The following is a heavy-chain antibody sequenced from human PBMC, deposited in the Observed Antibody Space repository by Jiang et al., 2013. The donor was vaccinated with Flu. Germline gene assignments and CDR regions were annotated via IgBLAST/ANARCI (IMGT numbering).Heavy chain of an antibody. Sequence: GSGLVKPSQTLSLTCTVSGGSISSGSYYWSWIRQPAGKGLEWIGRIYTSGSTNYNPSLKSRVTISVDTSKNQFSLKLSSVTAADTAVYYCARSSSLYYDSSGYYHAFDIWGQGTMVTVSS. V-gene: IGHV4-61*02. CDR2: IYTSGST. CDR3: ARSSSLYYDSSGYYHAFDI. J-gene: IGHJ3*02. CDR1: GGSISSGSYY. D-gene: IGHD3-22*01.